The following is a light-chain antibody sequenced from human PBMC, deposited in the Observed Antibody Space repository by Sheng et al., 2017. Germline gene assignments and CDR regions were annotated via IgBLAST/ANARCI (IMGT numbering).Light chain of an antibody. V-gene: IGKV1-33*01. Sequence: DIQMTQSPSSLSASVGDSLTITCRASQTISTYVNWYQQKPGKAPKLVIYATSGLETGVPSRFSGSGSGTDFTFTISSLQPEDIGTYYCQQTQNLPPAFGGGTKVEI. J-gene: IGKJ4*01. CDR1: QTISTY. CDR3: QQTQNLPPA. CDR2: ATS.